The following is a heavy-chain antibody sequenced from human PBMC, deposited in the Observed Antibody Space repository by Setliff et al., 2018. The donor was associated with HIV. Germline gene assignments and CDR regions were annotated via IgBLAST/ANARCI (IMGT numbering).Heavy chain of an antibody. D-gene: IGHD6-13*01. Sequence: KPSETLSLTCTVSGGSISSSSYYWGWIRQPPGEGLEWIGSIYYRGSTYYNPSLKSRVTISVDTSKNQFSLKLNSVTAADTAVYYCARLTRITTAGHWSQGTLVTVSS. J-gene: IGHJ4*02. CDR1: GGSISSSSYY. CDR3: ARLTRITTAGH. V-gene: IGHV4-39*01. CDR2: IYYRGST.